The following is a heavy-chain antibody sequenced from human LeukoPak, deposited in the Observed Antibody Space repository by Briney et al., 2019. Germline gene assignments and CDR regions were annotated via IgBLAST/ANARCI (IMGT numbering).Heavy chain of an antibody. Sequence: SETLSLTCTASGGSISSSYWSWIRQPPGKGLEWIGYIYYSGSTNYNPSLKSRVTISVDTSKNQFSLKLSSVTAADTAVYYCARGWYDWGLNHWGQGTLVTVSS. CDR3: ARGWYDWGLNH. V-gene: IGHV4-59*01. CDR1: GGSISSSY. D-gene: IGHD3-16*01. J-gene: IGHJ5*02. CDR2: IYYSGST.